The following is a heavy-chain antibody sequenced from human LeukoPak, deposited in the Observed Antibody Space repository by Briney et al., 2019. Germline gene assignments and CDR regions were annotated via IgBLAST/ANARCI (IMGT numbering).Heavy chain of an antibody. CDR2: ISNSGST. CDR3: ARSPSGYRFDY. CDR1: GGSISSYF. J-gene: IGHJ4*02. D-gene: IGHD3-22*01. V-gene: IGHV4-59*01. Sequence: SETLSLTCTVSGGSISSYFWTWIRQPPGKGLDWIGFISNSGSTNYNPSLKSRVTISRDTSKNRFSLNLNSVTAADTAVYFCARSPSGYRFDYWGQGALVTVSS.